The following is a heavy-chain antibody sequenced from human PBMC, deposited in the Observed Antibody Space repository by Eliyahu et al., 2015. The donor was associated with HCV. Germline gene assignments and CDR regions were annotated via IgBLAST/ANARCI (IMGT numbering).Heavy chain of an antibody. V-gene: IGHV4-39*01. CDR2: IYYIVGT. D-gene: IGHD3-22*01. CDR3: ARHEGPPYYYDSTGWKRSAFDI. CDR1: GGSISSSSYY. J-gene: IGHJ3*02. Sequence: QLQLQESGPGLVKPSETLSLTCTVSGGSISSSSYYWGXIRQPPGKGLEWIGSIYYIVGTSYNPSLKSRVTISVDTSKNQFSLKLSSVTAADTAVYYCARHEGPPYYYDSTGWKRSAFDIWGQGTMVTVSS.